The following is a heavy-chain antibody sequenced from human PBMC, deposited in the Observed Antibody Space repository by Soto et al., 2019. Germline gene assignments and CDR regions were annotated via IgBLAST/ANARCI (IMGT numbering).Heavy chain of an antibody. V-gene: IGHV3-23*01. D-gene: IGHD4-17*01. CDR1: GLTFSTYA. CDR3: AKGVTTTRPRNDL. J-gene: IGHJ6*02. CDR2: ISGSGGST. Sequence: EVQLLESGGGLVQPGKSLRVSCVASGLTFSTYAMTWVRRAPGKGLEWVSSISGSGGSTYYADSVKGRFTISRDKSKNILYLQMDTLRAEDTAIYFGAKGVTTTRPRNDLWGQGTTVTVSS.